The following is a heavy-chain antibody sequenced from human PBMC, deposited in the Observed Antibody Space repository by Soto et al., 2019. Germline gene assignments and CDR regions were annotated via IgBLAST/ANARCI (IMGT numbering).Heavy chain of an antibody. Sequence: SLRLSCAASGFTFDDYAMHWVRQAPGKGLEWVSGISWNSGSIGYADSVKGRFTISRDNAKNSLYLQMNSLRAEDTALYYCAKDKRGFYYYMDVWGTGTTVTVSS. CDR2: ISWNSGSI. V-gene: IGHV3-9*01. CDR1: GFTFDDYA. D-gene: IGHD3-16*01. CDR3: AKDKRGFYYYMDV. J-gene: IGHJ6*03.